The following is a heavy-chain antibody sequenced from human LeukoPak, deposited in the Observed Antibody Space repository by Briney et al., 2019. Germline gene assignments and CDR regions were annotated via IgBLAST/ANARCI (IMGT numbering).Heavy chain of an antibody. D-gene: IGHD6-13*01. CDR2: IYTSGST. J-gene: IGHJ5*02. V-gene: IGHV4-4*07. CDR1: GGSISSYY. CDR3: ARDGMAAAGNWFDP. Sequence: SETLSLTCTVSGGSISSYYWSWIRQPAGKGLEWIGRIYTSGSTNYNPSLKSRVTMSVDTSKNQFSLKLSSVTAADTAVYYCARDGMAAAGNWFDPWDQGTLVTVSS.